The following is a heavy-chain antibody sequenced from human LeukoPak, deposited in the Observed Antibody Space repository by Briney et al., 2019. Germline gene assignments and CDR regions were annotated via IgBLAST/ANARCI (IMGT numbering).Heavy chain of an antibody. V-gene: IGHV3-74*01. CDR2: INNDGNLKTDGRDT. D-gene: IGHD3-3*01. CDR1: GFTLSNYW. Sequence: AGGSLRLSCAASGFTLSNYWMIHWVRQVPGKGLQWVSRINNDGNLKTDGRDTGYADSVKGRFTISTDNAKNTLYLQMNSLRAEDTAVYYCARVGTIFGVVTHYNMDVWGKGITVIVSS. J-gene: IGHJ6*03. CDR3: ARVGTIFGVVTHYNMDV.